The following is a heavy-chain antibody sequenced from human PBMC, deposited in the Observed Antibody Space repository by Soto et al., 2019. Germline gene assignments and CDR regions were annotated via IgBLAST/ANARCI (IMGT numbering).Heavy chain of an antibody. V-gene: IGHV3-23*01. J-gene: IGHJ4*02. D-gene: IGHD3-10*01. CDR2: ISGSADST. Sequence: EVQLLESGGGLVQPGGSLRVSCAASGFAFNIYAMSLVRQAPGTALERVSVISGSADSTNYADSVKGRFTISRDNSKNTVYLQMNSLRVEDTAVYYCAKDRNHYGSGSYFDYWGQGTLVTVSS. CDR1: GFAFNIYA. CDR3: AKDRNHYGSGSYFDY.